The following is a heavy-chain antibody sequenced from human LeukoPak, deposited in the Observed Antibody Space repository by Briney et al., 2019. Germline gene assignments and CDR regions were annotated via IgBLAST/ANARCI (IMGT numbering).Heavy chain of an antibody. J-gene: IGHJ4*02. D-gene: IGHD3-22*01. Sequence: GGSLRLSCATSGFTFSDSAMHWVRQAPGKGLEWVGRIRNKASNYATAYAASGKGRVTISRDDSKKTAFLQMNNLRIEDTAVYYCIRYYYDSSGYSVDYWGQGTLVTVSS. CDR3: IRYYYDSSGYSVDY. CDR1: GFTFSDSA. V-gene: IGHV3-73*01. CDR2: IRNKASNYAT.